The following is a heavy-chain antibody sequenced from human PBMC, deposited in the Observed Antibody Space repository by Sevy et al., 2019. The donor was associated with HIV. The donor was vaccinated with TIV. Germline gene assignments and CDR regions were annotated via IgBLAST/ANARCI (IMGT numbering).Heavy chain of an antibody. CDR1: GFTFSSYE. D-gene: IGHD3-10*01. CDR2: ISSSGSTI. V-gene: IGHV3-48*03. CDR3: ARDHGSGSYYYYYGMDV. Sequence: GGSLRLSCAASGFTFSSYEMNWVRQAPGKGLEWVSYISSSGSTIYYADSVKGRFTISRDNAKNSLYLQMNSLRAEDTAVYYCARDHGSGSYYYYYGMDVWGQGTTVTVSS. J-gene: IGHJ6*02.